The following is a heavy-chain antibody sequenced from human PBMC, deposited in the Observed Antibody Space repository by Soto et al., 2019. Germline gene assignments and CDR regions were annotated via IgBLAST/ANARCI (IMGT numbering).Heavy chain of an antibody. CDR3: GRVQQLVGADHYYYYMDG. Sequence: PSQTLSLTCAISGDSVSSNSAAWNWIRQSPSRGLEWLGRTYCRSKWYNDYAVSVKSRITINPDTSKNQFSLQLSSVTPEDTAVSYCGRVQQLVGADHYYYYMDGWGKGNTVTVYS. CDR1: GDSVSSNSAA. D-gene: IGHD6-6*01. V-gene: IGHV6-1*01. J-gene: IGHJ6*03. CDR2: TYCRSKWYN.